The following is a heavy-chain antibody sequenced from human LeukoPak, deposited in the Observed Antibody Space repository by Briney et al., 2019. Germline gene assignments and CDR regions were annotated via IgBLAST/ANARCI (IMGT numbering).Heavy chain of an antibody. V-gene: IGHV1-69*04. CDR2: IIPILGIA. D-gene: IGHD3-10*01. J-gene: IGHJ4*02. CDR1: GGTFSSYA. CDR3: ARESGGLWFGELRRSEGGLDY. Sequence: ASVKVSCKASGGTFSSYAISWVRQAPGQGLEWMGRIIPILGIANYAQKFQGRVTITADKSTSTAYMELSSLRSEDTAVYYFARESGGLWFGELRRSEGGLDYWGQGTLVTVSS.